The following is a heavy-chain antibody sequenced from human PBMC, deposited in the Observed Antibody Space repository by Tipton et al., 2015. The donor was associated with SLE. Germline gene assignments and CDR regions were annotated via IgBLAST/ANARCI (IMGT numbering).Heavy chain of an antibody. CDR3: ARDPGGYCSSTSCYPTENYGMDV. CDR2: IYYSGST. Sequence: TLSLTCTVSGGSISSSSYYWDWMRQPPGKGLEWIGSIYYSGSTYYNPSLKSRVTISVDTSKNQFSLKLSSVTAADTAVYYCARDPGGYCSSTSCYPTENYGMDVWGQGTTVTVSS. D-gene: IGHD2-2*01. V-gene: IGHV4-39*07. J-gene: IGHJ6*02. CDR1: GGSISSSSYY.